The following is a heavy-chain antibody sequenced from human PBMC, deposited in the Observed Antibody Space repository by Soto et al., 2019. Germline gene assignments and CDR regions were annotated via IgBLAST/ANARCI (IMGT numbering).Heavy chain of an antibody. Sequence: EVQLLESGGGLGQPGGSLRLSCAASGFTFSSYAMSWVRQAPGKGLEWVSAISGSGGSTYYADSVKGRFTISRDNSKNTLYLQMNSLRAEDTAVYYCAKDLYGYPVGIMDVWGQGTTVTVSS. J-gene: IGHJ6*02. CDR1: GFTFSSYA. D-gene: IGHD5-18*01. CDR3: AKDLYGYPVGIMDV. CDR2: ISGSGGST. V-gene: IGHV3-23*01.